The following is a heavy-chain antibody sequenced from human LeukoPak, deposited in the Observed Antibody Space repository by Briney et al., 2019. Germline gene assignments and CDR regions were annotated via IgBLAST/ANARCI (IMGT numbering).Heavy chain of an antibody. CDR1: GFSLSSYG. Sequence: GGSLRLSCAASGFSLSSYGMHWVRQAPGKGLEWVAVISYDGSNENYADSVKGRFAISRDISKNTLYLQMNSLRPEDTAVYYCAKESGGGGNYFDYWGQGTLVTVSS. V-gene: IGHV3-30*18. CDR2: ISYDGSNE. J-gene: IGHJ4*02. D-gene: IGHD3-16*01. CDR3: AKESGGGGNYFDY.